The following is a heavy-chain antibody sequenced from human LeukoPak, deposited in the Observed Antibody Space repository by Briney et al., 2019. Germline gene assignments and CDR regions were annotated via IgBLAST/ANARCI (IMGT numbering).Heavy chain of an antibody. J-gene: IGHJ4*02. CDR2: ISSSGSST. CDR3: ARYSSSWYPF. D-gene: IGHD6-13*01. V-gene: IGHV3-11*01. Sequence: GGSLRLSCAASGFTFSSYWMSWIRQAPGKGLEWVSYISSSGSSTYYADSVKGRFTISRDNAKSSLYLQLNSLRAEDTAVYYCARYSSSWYPFWGQGTLVTVSS. CDR1: GFTFSSYW.